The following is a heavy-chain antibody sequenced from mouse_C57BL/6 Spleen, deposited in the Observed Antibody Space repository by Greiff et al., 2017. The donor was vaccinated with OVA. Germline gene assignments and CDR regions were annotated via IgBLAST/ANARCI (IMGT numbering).Heavy chain of an antibody. Sequence: DVHLVESGGGLVKPGGSLKLSCAASGFTFSSYAMSWVRQTPEKRLEWVATISDGGSYTYYPDNVKGRFTISRDNAKNNLYLQMSHLKSEDTAMYYCARVGYYFDYWGQGTTLTVSS. CDR3: ARVGYYFDY. V-gene: IGHV5-4*01. CDR1: GFTFSSYA. CDR2: ISDGGSYT. D-gene: IGHD3-1*01. J-gene: IGHJ2*01.